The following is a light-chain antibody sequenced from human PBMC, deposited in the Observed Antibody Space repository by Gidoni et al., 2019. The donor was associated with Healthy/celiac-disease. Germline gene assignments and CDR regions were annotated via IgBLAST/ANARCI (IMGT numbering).Light chain of an antibody. J-gene: IGKJ1*01. CDR3: QQYGSSPWT. CDR2: GAS. V-gene: IGKV3-20*01. CDR1: QSVSSSY. Sequence: EIVLTQSPGTLSLSPGERATLSCRASQSVSSSYLAWYQQKPGQAPRLLSYGASSRATGIPDRFSGSGSGTDFTLAISRLEPEDFAGYYGQQYGSSPWTFAPRDQGGNQT.